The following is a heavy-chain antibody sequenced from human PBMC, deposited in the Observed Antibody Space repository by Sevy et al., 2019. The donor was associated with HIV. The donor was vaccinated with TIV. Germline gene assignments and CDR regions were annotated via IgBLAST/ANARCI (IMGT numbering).Heavy chain of an antibody. Sequence: SETLSLTCTVSDDSINSYYWSWIRQPPGKGLEWIGYIYKNIGSTSYSPALPSRVTISVDTSKNQFSLKLTFVTAADTAVYYCARGAVGIGTAATPVLDFWGRGSLVTVSS. D-gene: IGHD6-13*01. CDR3: ARGAVGIGTAATPVLDF. CDR1: DDSINSYY. CDR2: IYKNIGST. V-gene: IGHV4-59*08. J-gene: IGHJ4*02.